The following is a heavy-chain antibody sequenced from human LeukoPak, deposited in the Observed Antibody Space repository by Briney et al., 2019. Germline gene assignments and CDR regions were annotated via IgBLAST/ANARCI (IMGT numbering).Heavy chain of an antibody. CDR3: ANLLLLVPYY. Sequence: GGSLRLSCAASGFTFSNDAMNWVRQAPGKGLEWVSTISGSGGTTYYADSVKGRFTISRDNSKNTLYLQMSSLRAEDTAVYYCANLLLLVPYYWGQGTLVTVSS. CDR2: ISGSGGTT. CDR1: GFTFSNDA. D-gene: IGHD6-13*01. V-gene: IGHV3-23*01. J-gene: IGHJ4*02.